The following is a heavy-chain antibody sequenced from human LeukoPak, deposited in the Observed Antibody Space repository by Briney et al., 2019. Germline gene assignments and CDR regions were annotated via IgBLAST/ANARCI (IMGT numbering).Heavy chain of an antibody. CDR2: IYYSGST. J-gene: IGHJ4*02. D-gene: IGHD1-7*01. CDR3: ARVGKEGTFDY. V-gene: IGHV4-61*08. Sequence: SQTLSLTCTVSGGSISSGGYYWSWIRQPPGKGLEWIGYIYYSGSTNYNPSLKSRVTISVDTSKNQFSLKLSSVTAADTAVYYCARVGKEGTFDYWGQGTLVTVSS. CDR1: GGSISSGGYY.